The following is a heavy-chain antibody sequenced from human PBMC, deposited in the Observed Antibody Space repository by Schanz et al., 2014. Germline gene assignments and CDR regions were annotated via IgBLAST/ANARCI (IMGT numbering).Heavy chain of an antibody. CDR3: ARGRTFDY. J-gene: IGHJ4*02. Sequence: QVQLVQSGAEVKKPGASVKVSCKASGYTFTDYYIHWVRQAPGQGLEWMGWISANSGGTNYAQKLQGRVTMTADTSTSTAYIELHILTSEDTAVYYCARGRTFDYWGQGTLVTVSS. CDR2: ISANSGGT. V-gene: IGHV1-2*02. CDR1: GYTFTDYY.